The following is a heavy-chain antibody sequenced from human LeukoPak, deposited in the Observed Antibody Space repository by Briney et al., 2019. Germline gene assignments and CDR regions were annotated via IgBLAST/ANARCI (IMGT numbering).Heavy chain of an antibody. CDR1: GGSISSGGYY. Sequence: SETLSLTCTVSGGSISSGGYYWSWIRQHPGKGLEWIGYIYYSGSTYYNPSLKSRVTISVDTSKNQFSLKLSSVTAADTAVYYCARFLGGYCSSTSCYTPDNWFGPWGQGTLVTVSS. V-gene: IGHV4-31*03. D-gene: IGHD2-2*02. CDR2: IYYSGST. CDR3: ARFLGGYCSSTSCYTPDNWFGP. J-gene: IGHJ5*02.